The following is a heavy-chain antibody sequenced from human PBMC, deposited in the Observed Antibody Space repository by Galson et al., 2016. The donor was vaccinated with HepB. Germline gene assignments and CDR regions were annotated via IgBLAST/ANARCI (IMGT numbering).Heavy chain of an antibody. J-gene: IGHJ4*02. CDR1: GFTFSSYG. D-gene: IGHD6-13*01. Sequence: SLRLSCAASGFTFSSYGMHWVRQAPGKGLEWVAVISYDGTNKFYAASVKGRFTISRDNFKNTLYLQMNSLRAEDTAVYYCARHPWGSSWYYTFDYWGQGTLVSVSS. CDR2: ISYDGTNK. V-gene: IGHV3-30*03. CDR3: ARHPWGSSWYYTFDY.